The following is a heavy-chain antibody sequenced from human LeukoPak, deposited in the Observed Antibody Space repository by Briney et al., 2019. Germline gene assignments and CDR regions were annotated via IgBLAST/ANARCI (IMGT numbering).Heavy chain of an antibody. V-gene: IGHV4-31*03. CDR2: IYYSGST. CDR1: GGSISSGGYY. D-gene: IGHD3-22*01. J-gene: IGHJ4*02. CDR3: ARVAFPDDSSGYYEGFDY. Sequence: TLSLTCTVSGGSISSGGYYWSWIRQHPGKGLEWIGYIYYSGSTYYNPSLKSRVTISVDTSKNQFSLKLSSVTAADTAVYYCARVAFPDDSSGYYEGFDYWGQGTLVTVSS.